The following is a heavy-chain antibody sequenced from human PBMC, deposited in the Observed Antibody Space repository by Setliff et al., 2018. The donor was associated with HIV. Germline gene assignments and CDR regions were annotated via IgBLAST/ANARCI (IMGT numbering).Heavy chain of an antibody. V-gene: IGHV4-39*01. Sequence: PSETLSLTCTVSGGSIRSSSYCWGWIRQPPGKGLEWIGSMYSGNAYYSPSLKSRVTISVDTSKNQFSVKVRSVTAADTGVYYCARHSYHGYGTSDYYYMDVWGKGTTVTVSS. CDR1: GGSIRSSSYC. D-gene: IGHD5-12*01. CDR2: MYSGNA. J-gene: IGHJ6*03. CDR3: ARHSYHGYGTSDYYYMDV.